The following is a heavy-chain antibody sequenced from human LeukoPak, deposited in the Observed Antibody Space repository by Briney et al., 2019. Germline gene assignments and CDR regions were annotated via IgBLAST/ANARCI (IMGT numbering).Heavy chain of an antibody. CDR1: GYTFAGYY. D-gene: IGHD1-26*01. CDR3: ARHSDSAGFAR. V-gene: IGHV1-2*06. J-gene: IGHJ4*02. CDR2: INPNSGGT. Sequence: GASVKVSCKASGYTFAGYYLHWVRQAPGQGLEWMGRINPNSGGTNYAPKFRDRVAMTRDTSNSTAYMELSRLRSDDTAVYYCARHSDSAGFARWGQGSLVIVSS.